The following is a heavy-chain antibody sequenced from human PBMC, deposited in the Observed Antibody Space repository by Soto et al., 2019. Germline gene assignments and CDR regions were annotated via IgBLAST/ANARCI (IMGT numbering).Heavy chain of an antibody. Sequence: EVQLVESGGGLVQPGGSLRLSCAASGFTVSSNYMSWVRQAPGKGLGWVSVIYSGGPTYYADSVKGRFTISRDNSKNTLYLQMNSLRAEDTAVYYCARNGDSSDYRGWFDPWGQGTLVTVSS. D-gene: IGHD3-22*01. CDR2: IYSGGPT. CDR3: ARNGDSSDYRGWFDP. J-gene: IGHJ5*02. V-gene: IGHV3-66*01. CDR1: GFTVSSNY.